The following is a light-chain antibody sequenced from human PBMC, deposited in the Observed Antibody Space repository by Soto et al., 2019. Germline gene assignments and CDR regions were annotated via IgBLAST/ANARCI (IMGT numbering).Light chain of an antibody. V-gene: IGLV2-23*01. CDR3: CSYAPGSIWV. Sequence: QSALTQPASVSGSPGQSITISCTGTNSDVGRYNLVSWYQHHPGKAPKLVIYEANKRPSGISERFSVSKSGNTASLTISGLQAEDEGHYYCCSYAPGSIWVFGGGTKVTVL. J-gene: IGLJ3*02. CDR1: NSDVGRYNL. CDR2: EAN.